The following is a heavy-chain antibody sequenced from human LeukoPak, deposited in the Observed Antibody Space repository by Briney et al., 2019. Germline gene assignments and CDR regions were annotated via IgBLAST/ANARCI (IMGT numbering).Heavy chain of an antibody. CDR3: ARDPNIVVVPAAMPDY. D-gene: IGHD2-2*01. CDR1: GFTFSSYS. CDR2: ISYDGSNK. V-gene: IGHV3-30*04. Sequence: GRSLRLSCAASGFTFSSYSMHWVRQAPGKGLEWVAVISYDGSNKYYAASVKGRFTISRDNSKNTLYLQMTSLRAEDTAVYYCARDPNIVVVPAAMPDYWGQGTLVTVSS. J-gene: IGHJ4*02.